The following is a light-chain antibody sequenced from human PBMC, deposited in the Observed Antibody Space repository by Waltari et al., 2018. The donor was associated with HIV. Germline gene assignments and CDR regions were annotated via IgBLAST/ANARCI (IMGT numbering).Light chain of an antibody. J-gene: IGKJ1*01. CDR1: QSIGGW. CDR2: KAS. Sequence: GDRVTITCRASQSIGGWLAWYQQKPGKAPKLLIYKASNLDSGVPSRFSGSGYGTEFTLTVSSLQPDDFATYYCQQYSGYSRTFGQGTNVEIK. CDR3: QQYSGYSRT. V-gene: IGKV1-5*03.